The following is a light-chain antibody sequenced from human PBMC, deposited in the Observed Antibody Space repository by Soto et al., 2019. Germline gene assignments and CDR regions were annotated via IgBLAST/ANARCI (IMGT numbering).Light chain of an antibody. Sequence: IVMTQSPSTLSVPPGERATLTCRASQRVSRNLAWYQQKPGQAPRLLIYDASTRATGIPDRFSGSGSETEFTLTISSLQPEDFATYYCLQDYNYPWTFGQGTKVDI. V-gene: IGKV3-15*01. CDR2: DAS. CDR1: QRVSRN. J-gene: IGKJ1*01. CDR3: LQDYNYPWT.